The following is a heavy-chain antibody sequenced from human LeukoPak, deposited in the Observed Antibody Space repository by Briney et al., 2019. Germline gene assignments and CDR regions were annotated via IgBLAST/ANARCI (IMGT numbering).Heavy chain of an antibody. CDR3: ARAKVRGVISTPTGY. D-gene: IGHD3-10*01. CDR2: ITGSGGRT. CDR1: GFTFSSYA. Sequence: GGSLRLSCAASGFTFSSYAMSWVRQAPGKGLEWVSAITGSGGRTYYADSVKGRFTISRDNSKNTLYLQTNSLRAEDTAVYYCARAKVRGVISTPTGYWGQGTLVTVSS. J-gene: IGHJ4*02. V-gene: IGHV3-23*01.